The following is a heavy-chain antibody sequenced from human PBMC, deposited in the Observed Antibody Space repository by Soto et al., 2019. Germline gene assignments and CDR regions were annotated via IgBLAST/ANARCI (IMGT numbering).Heavy chain of an antibody. Sequence: ASVKVSCKASGYTFTSYGICWVRQAPGQGLEWMGWISAYNGNTNYAQKLQGRVPMTTDTSTSTAYMELRSLRSDDTAVYYCARGALDYGDFLDAFDIWGQGTLVTVSS. CDR3: ARGALDYGDFLDAFDI. D-gene: IGHD4-17*01. CDR2: ISAYNGNT. J-gene: IGHJ3*02. V-gene: IGHV1-18*01. CDR1: GYTFTSYG.